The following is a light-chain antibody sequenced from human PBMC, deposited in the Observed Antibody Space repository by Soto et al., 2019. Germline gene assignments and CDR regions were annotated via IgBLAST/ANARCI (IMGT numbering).Light chain of an antibody. CDR3: QQYGNSPYT. Sequence: EIVLTQSPGTLSLSPGERATLSCRASQSVNSNYLAWYQQRPGQAPRLLIYDVSTRATGIPARFSGSGSGTDFTLTISRLEPEDFAVYYCQQYGNSPYTFGQGTKVDIK. J-gene: IGKJ2*01. V-gene: IGKV3-20*01. CDR1: QSVNSNY. CDR2: DVS.